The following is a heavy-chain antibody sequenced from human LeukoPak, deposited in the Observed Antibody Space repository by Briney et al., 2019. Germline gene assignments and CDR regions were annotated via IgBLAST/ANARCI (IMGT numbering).Heavy chain of an antibody. CDR2: ISSSSPYI. V-gene: IGHV3-21*01. J-gene: IGHJ6*03. CDR1: GFTFSDYS. D-gene: IGHD5-12*01. CDR3: AKGGGYEAQYYYYYLDV. Sequence: GGSLRLSCAASGFTFSDYSMNWVRQAPGKGLEWVASISSSSPYIYYTDSVKGRFTVSRDNSKNTLYLQMKSLRAEDTAVYYCAKGGGYEAQYYYYYLDVWGKGTTVTISS.